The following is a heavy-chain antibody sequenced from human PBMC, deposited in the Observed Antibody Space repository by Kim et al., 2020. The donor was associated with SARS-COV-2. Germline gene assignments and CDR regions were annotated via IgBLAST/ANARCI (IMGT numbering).Heavy chain of an antibody. V-gene: IGHV3-53*01. Sequence: GGSLRLSCAASGFTVSSNYMSWVRQAPGKGLEWVSVIYSGGSTYYADSVKGRFTISRDNSKNTLYLQMNSLRAEDTAVYYCARDSSSSTYYYYGMDVWGQGTTVTVSS. CDR2: IYSGGST. CDR1: GFTVSSNY. D-gene: IGHD6-6*01. J-gene: IGHJ6*02. CDR3: ARDSSSSTYYYYGMDV.